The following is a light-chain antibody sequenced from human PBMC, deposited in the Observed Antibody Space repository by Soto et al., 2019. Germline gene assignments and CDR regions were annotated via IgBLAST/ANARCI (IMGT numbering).Light chain of an antibody. CDR1: QSVTTQ. J-gene: IGKJ1*01. V-gene: IGKV3-20*01. CDR2: GAS. CDR3: EQYGGSTRT. Sequence: IVLTQSPGTLSLSPGERATLSCRASQSVTTQLAWYQKKPCQAPRLIIHGASSRATGVPDRITGSGSGTDFTLSISRLEPEDFAVYYCEQYGGSTRTFGQGTKVQIK.